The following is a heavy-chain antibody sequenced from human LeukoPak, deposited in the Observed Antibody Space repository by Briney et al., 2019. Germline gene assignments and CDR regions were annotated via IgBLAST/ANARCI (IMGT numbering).Heavy chain of an antibody. V-gene: IGHV5-51*01. D-gene: IGHD6-13*01. Sequence: GESLKISCKGSGYSFTSYWIGWVRQMPGKGLEWMGIIYPGDSDTRYSPSFQGQVTISADKSISTAYLQWSSLKASDTAMYYCARPFLRYSSSWYPNAFDIWGQGTMVTVSS. CDR2: IYPGDSDT. J-gene: IGHJ3*02. CDR3: ARPFLRYSSSWYPNAFDI. CDR1: GYSFTSYW.